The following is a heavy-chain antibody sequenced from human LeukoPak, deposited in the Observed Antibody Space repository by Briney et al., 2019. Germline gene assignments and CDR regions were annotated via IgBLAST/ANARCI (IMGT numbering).Heavy chain of an antibody. V-gene: IGHV3-23*01. CDR2: ISGSGST. CDR1: GFTFSSYA. Sequence: GGSLRLSCAASGFTFSSYAMSWVRQAPGEGLEWVSGISGSGSTYYADSVKGRFIISRDNSKNTLYLQMNSLGAEDTAVYYCAKDLRRTTVTISDYWGQGTLVTVSS. CDR3: AKDLRRTTVTISDY. J-gene: IGHJ4*02. D-gene: IGHD4-17*01.